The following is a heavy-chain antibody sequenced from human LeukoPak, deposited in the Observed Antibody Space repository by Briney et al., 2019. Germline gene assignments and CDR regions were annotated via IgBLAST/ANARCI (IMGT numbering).Heavy chain of an antibody. Sequence: PGGSLRLSCAASGFGFSDYNMNWVRQAPGKGLEWVSNIRGSGSGSGSGMYYADSVKGRFTISRDNAKNSLYLQMSSLRAEDTAFYYCARDNNWGFDFWGQGALVTVSS. D-gene: IGHD7-27*01. CDR3: ARDNNWGFDF. CDR2: IRGSGSGSGSGM. CDR1: GFGFSDYN. V-gene: IGHV3-48*04. J-gene: IGHJ4*02.